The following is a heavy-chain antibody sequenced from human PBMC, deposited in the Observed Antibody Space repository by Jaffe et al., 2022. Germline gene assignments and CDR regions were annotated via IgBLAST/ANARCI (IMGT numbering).Heavy chain of an antibody. D-gene: IGHD2-2*01. Sequence: QLQLQESGPGLVKPSETLSLTCTVSGGSISSSSYYWGWIRQPPGKGLEWIGSIYYSGSTYYNPSLKSRVTISVDTSKNQFSLKLSSVTAADTAVYYCARSFWDCSSTSCYPAYYYYYYMDVWGKGTTVTVSS. CDR1: GGSISSSSYY. J-gene: IGHJ6*03. CDR3: ARSFWDCSSTSCYPAYYYYYYMDV. V-gene: IGHV4-39*01. CDR2: IYYSGST.